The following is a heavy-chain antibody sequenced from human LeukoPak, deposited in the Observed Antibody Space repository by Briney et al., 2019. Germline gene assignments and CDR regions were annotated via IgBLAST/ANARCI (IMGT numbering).Heavy chain of an antibody. J-gene: IGHJ6*03. CDR3: ARSWSSSRYYYYYYMDV. D-gene: IGHD6-6*01. CDR1: GYTFTSYG. Sequence: ASVKVSCKASGYTFTSYGISWVRQAPGQGLEWMGWISAYNGNTNYAQKLQGRVTITTDESTSTAYMELSSLRSEDTAVYYCARSWSSSRYYYYYYMDVWGKGTTVTVSS. CDR2: ISAYNGNT. V-gene: IGHV1-18*01.